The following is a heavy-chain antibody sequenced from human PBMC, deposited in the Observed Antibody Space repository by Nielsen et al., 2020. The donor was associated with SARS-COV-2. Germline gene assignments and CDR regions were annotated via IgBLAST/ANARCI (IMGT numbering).Heavy chain of an antibody. V-gene: IGHV4-31*03. CDR3: ARQDFILLPAAIDY. J-gene: IGHJ4*02. D-gene: IGHD2-2*01. CDR1: GGSISSGGYY. Sequence: SETLSLTCTVSGGSISSGGYYWSWIRQHPGKGLEWIGYIYYSGSTYYNPSLKSRVTISVDTSKNQFSLKLSSVTAADTAVYYCARQDFILLPAAIDYWGQGTLVTVSS. CDR2: IYYSGST.